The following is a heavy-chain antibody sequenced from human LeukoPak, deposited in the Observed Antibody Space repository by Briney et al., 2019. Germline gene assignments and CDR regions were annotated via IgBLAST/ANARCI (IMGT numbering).Heavy chain of an antibody. V-gene: IGHV1-2*02. CDR2: INPNSGGT. CDR1: GYTFTGYY. Sequence: ASVKVSCKASGYTFTGYYMHWVRQAPGQGLEWMGWINPNSGGTNYAQKFQGRVTMTRDTSISTAYMELSRLRSDDTAVYYCVGFRLGYCGGGSCYSFDYGGQGPRAPVSS. CDR3: VGFRLGYCGGGSCYSFDY. J-gene: IGHJ4*02. D-gene: IGHD2-15*01.